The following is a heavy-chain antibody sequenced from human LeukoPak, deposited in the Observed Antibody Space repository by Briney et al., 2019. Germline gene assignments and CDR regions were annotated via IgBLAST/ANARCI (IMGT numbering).Heavy chain of an antibody. V-gene: IGHV1-69*05. Sequence: GASVKVSCKXSGGTFSNFAINWVRQPPGQGLQWMGRIFPMFGTTMYAQTFQGRISITTDESTTTAYINLSGLTTDDTAMYYCARDFSTEDCAAGRCRLDSWGQGSLVTVSP. D-gene: IGHD2-8*02. CDR3: ARDFSTEDCAAGRCRLDS. CDR1: GGTFSNFA. CDR2: IFPMFGTT. J-gene: IGHJ4*02.